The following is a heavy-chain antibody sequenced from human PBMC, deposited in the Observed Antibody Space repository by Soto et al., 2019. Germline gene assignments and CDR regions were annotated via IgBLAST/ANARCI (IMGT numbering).Heavy chain of an antibody. CDR1: GFTFSSYG. CDR2: TWYDGSNK. Sequence: QVQLVESGGGVVQPGRSLRLSCAASGFTFSSYGMHWVRQAPGKGLEWVAVTWYDGSNKYHADSVKGRFTISRDNSKNTLYLQINSLRVEDTAVYYCARLSSSWSMDVWGQGTTVTVSS. D-gene: IGHD6-13*01. V-gene: IGHV3-33*01. CDR3: ARLSSSWSMDV. J-gene: IGHJ6*02.